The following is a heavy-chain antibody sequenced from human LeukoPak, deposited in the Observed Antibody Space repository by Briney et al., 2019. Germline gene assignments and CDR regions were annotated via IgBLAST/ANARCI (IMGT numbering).Heavy chain of an antibody. J-gene: IGHJ4*02. V-gene: IGHV1-69*05. Sequence: GASVKVSCKASGYTFTSYAISWVRQAPGQGLEWMGGIIPIFGTANYAQKFQGRVTITTDESTSTAYMELSSLRSEDAAVYYCARDSVPAAGFDYWGQGTLVTVSS. CDR3: ARDSVPAAGFDY. CDR2: IIPIFGTA. CDR1: GYTFTSYA. D-gene: IGHD2-2*01.